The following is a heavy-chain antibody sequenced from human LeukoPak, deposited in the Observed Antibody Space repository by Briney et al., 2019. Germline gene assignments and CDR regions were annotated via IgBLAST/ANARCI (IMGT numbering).Heavy chain of an antibody. CDR3: AKGPSGSLNSYHYRGMDV. D-gene: IGHD1-1*01. V-gene: IGHV3-21*01. J-gene: IGHJ6*02. Sequence: GGSLRLSCAASGFTFSSYSMNWVRQAPGKGLEWVSSISSSSSYIYYADSVKGRFTISRDNSKNTLYLQMNSLTVEDTAVYCCAKGPSGSLNSYHYRGMDVWGQGTTVTVSS. CDR1: GFTFSSYS. CDR2: ISSSSSYI.